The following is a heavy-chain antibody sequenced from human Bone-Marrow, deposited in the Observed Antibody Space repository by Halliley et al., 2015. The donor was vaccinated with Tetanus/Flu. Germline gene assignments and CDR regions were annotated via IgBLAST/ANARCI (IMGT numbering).Heavy chain of an antibody. Sequence: QLVQSGAEVKRPGESLRISCKGSGYSFTTYWITWVRQMPGKGLEWMGRIAPSDSYANYSPSLHGDVTISVDKSINTAYLQWSRRKASDAAIYYCARYSSSSYGMDVWGQGTTVTVSS. CDR3: ARYSSSSYGMDV. CDR1: GYSFTTYW. CDR2: IAPSDSYA. J-gene: IGHJ6*02. D-gene: IGHD6-6*01. V-gene: IGHV5-10-1*01.